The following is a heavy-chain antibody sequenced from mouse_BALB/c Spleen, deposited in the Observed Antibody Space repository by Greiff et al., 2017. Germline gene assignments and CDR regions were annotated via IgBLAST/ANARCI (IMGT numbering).Heavy chain of an antibody. V-gene: IGHV1-87*01. CDR1: GYTFTSYW. CDR3: ASLGYYLAY. CDR2: IYPGDGDT. J-gene: IGHJ2*01. Sequence: VQLQESGAELARPGASVKLSCKASGYTFTSYWMQWVKQRPGQGLEWIGAIYPGDGDTRYTQKFKGKATLTADKSSSTAYMQLSSLASEDSAVYYCASLGYYLAYWGQGTTLTVSS.